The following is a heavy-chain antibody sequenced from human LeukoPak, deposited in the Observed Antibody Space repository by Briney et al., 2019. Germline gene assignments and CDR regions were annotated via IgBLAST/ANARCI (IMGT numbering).Heavy chain of an antibody. J-gene: IGHJ4*02. Sequence: GGSLRLSCAASGFNFSPNWMPWVRQVAGRGLEWVALIRNDGKTTTYADSVKGRFTISRDTAKNTLYLQMNNLRAEDTAVYFCARHFYFSIDCWGQGTLVTVSS. V-gene: IGHV3-74*01. CDR2: IRNDGKTT. CDR3: ARHFYFSIDC. CDR1: GFNFSPNW. D-gene: IGHD2/OR15-2a*01.